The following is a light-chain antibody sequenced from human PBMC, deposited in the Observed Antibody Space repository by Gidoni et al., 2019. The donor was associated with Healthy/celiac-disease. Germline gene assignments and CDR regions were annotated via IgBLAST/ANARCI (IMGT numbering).Light chain of an antibody. Sequence: DIHMTQSPSSLSASVGDRVTITCRASQSISSYLNWYQQKPGKAPKLLIYAASSLQSGVPSRFSGSGSGTDFTLTISSLQPEDFATYYCQQSYSTPCSFGQXTKLEIK. CDR3: QQSYSTPCS. CDR2: AAS. J-gene: IGKJ2*04. CDR1: QSISSY. V-gene: IGKV1-39*01.